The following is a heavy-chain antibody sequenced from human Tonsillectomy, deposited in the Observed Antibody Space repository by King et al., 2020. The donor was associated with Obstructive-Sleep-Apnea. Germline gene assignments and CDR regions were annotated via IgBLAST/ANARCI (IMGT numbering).Heavy chain of an antibody. J-gene: IGHJ4*02. CDR1: GFNFRRTA. Sequence: QKQLVQSGGGVVQSGSSLRLSCAASGFNFRRTAMHWVRQAPGKGLEWVAVISYDGRTDYYGDSVRGRLTVSRDNSRATTFLQMKNLRHDDTAVYYCVRDVGYQLAFWGQGTQVTVS. V-gene: IGHV3-30*03. CDR3: VRDVGYQLAF. D-gene: IGHD1-26*01. CDR2: ISYDGRTD.